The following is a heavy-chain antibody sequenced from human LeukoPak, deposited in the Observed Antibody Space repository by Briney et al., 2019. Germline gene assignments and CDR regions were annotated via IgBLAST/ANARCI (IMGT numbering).Heavy chain of an antibody. CDR1: GFAVSSNY. CDR2: IYSDSST. D-gene: IGHD3/OR15-3a*01. CDR3: AKTSRTSDY. J-gene: IGHJ4*02. Sequence: PGGSLRLSCAASGFAVSSNYMAWVRQAPGKGLEWVSLIYSDSSTYYADSVKGRFTISRDNSKNTLYLQMNSLRAEDTAVYYCAKTSRTSDYWGQGTLVTVSS. V-gene: IGHV3-53*01.